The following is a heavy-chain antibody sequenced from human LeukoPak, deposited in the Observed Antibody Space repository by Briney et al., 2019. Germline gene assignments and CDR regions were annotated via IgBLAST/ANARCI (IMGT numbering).Heavy chain of an antibody. CDR2: ISYDGSNK. J-gene: IGHJ4*02. V-gene: IGHV3-30*14. D-gene: IGHD3/OR15-3a*01. Sequence: TGGSLRLSCAASGFTFSSYAMHWVRQAPGKGLEWVAVISYDGSNKYYADSVKGRFTISRDNSKNTVYLQMNSLRAEDTAVYYCAKDPQKYRDWAQGNYFDYWGQGTLVTVSS. CDR3: AKDPQKYRDWAQGNYFDY. CDR1: GFTFSSYA.